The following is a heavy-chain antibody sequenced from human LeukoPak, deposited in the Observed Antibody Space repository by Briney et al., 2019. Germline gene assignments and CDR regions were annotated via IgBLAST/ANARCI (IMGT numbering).Heavy chain of an antibody. CDR2: ISSSSSYI. Sequence: GGSLRLSCATSGFTFSSYEMNWVRQAPGKGLEWVSSISSSSSYIYYADSVKGRFTISRDNAKNSLYLQMNSLRAEDTAVYYCASTTPGAFDIWGQGTMVTVSS. CDR1: GFTFSSYE. J-gene: IGHJ3*02. D-gene: IGHD1-26*01. V-gene: IGHV3-21*01. CDR3: ASTTPGAFDI.